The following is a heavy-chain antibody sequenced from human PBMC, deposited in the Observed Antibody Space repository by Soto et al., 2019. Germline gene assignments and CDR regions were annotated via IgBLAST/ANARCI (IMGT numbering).Heavy chain of an antibody. V-gene: IGHV4-34*01. CDR2: INHIGST. J-gene: IGHJ5*02. CDR1: GGPFRGYY. CDR3: ARGYDDNTVYYLNWFDP. D-gene: IGHD3-22*01. Sequence: QVQLQQWGAGQLKPSETLSLTCAVYGGPFRGYYWTWIRQPPEKGLEWIGEINHIGSTNYNPSLKCPVPMSVDPSKNHFSLTLRFVIAADTAMYYCARGYDDNTVYYLNWFDPWGQGTLVTVSP.